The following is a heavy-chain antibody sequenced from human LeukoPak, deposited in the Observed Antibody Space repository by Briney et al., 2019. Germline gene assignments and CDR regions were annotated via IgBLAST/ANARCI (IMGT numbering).Heavy chain of an antibody. J-gene: IGHJ4*02. CDR1: GFTFDDYA. D-gene: IGHD6-13*01. V-gene: IGHV3-9*01. CDR3: AKVGIAAAGDY. Sequence: GGSLRLSCAASGFTFDDYAMHWVRQAPGKGLEWVSGISWNSGSIGNADSVKGRFTISRDNAKNSLYLHMNSLRAEDTALYYCAKVGIAAAGDYWGQGTLVTVSS. CDR2: ISWNSGSI.